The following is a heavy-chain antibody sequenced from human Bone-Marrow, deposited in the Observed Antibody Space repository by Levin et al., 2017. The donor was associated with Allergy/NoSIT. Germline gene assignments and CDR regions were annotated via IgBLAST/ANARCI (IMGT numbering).Heavy chain of an antibody. CDR2: IYPGDSDT. J-gene: IGHJ4*02. V-gene: IGHV5-51*01. D-gene: IGHD1-1*01. CDR3: ARTGRAGITGYFDY. Sequence: GESLKISCKGFGYRFTDYWIAWVRQMPGKGLEWMGIIYPGDSDTRYSPSFQGQVTISADKSTSTAYLQWTSLKASDSGMYYCARTGRAGITGYFDYWGQGALLTVSS. CDR1: GYRFTDYW.